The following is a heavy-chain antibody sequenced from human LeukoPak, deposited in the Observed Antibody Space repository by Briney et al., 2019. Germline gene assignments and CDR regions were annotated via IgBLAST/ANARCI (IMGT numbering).Heavy chain of an antibody. D-gene: IGHD2-15*01. CDR3: AKAHPCSGGSCYSPFDY. CDR1: GFPSSSYD. Sequence: GGSLRLSCAASGFPSSSYDMSWVRQAPGKGLEWVSAISGSGGTTYYADSVKGRFNISRDNSKNTLYLQMNSLRAEDTAVYYCAKAHPCSGGSCYSPFDYWGQGTLVTVSS. V-gene: IGHV3-23*01. J-gene: IGHJ4*02. CDR2: ISGSGGTT.